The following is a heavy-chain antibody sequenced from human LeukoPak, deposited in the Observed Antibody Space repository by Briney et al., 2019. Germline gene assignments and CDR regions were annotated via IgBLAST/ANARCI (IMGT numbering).Heavy chain of an antibody. V-gene: IGHV1-69*05. CDR3: ARDRNPNRIAADDAFDI. D-gene: IGHD6-13*01. J-gene: IGHJ3*02. CDR1: GGTFSSYA. Sequence: ASVKVSCKASGGTFSSYAISWVRQAPGQGLEWMGRIIPIFGTANYAQKFQGRVTITTDESTSKAYMELSSLRSEDTAVYYCARDRNPNRIAADDAFDIWGQGTMVTVSS. CDR2: IIPIFGTA.